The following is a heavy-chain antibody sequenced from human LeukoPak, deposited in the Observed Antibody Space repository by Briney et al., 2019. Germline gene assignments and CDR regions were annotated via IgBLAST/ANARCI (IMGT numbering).Heavy chain of an antibody. J-gene: IGHJ4*02. V-gene: IGHV3-23*01. Sequence: GGSLRLSCASSGFLFSSYAMSWVRQAPGRGLEWVSAISGSGGSKYYADSVKGRFTISRDNSKNTLYLQMNSLRAEDTAVYYCAKFVAAAGRFDYWGQGTLVTVSS. D-gene: IGHD6-13*01. CDR2: ISGSGGSK. CDR1: GFLFSSYA. CDR3: AKFVAAAGRFDY.